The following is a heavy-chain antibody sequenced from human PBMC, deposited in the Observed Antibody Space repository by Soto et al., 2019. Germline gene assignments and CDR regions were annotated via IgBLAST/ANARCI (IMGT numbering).Heavy chain of an antibody. V-gene: IGHV3-48*03. CDR1: GFTFSSYE. Sequence: EVQLVESGGGLVQPGGSLRLSCAASGFTFSSYEMNWVRQAPGKGLEWLSYITTGGGTIYYADSAKGRFTISRDNAKNSLYLQMNSLRAEDTAVYYCARSGACSGGSCYGDYWGQGTLVTVSS. CDR3: ARSGACSGGSCYGDY. CDR2: ITTGGGTI. D-gene: IGHD2-15*01. J-gene: IGHJ4*02.